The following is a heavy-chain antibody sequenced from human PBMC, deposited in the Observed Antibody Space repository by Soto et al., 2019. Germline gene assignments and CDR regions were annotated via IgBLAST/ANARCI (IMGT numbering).Heavy chain of an antibody. CDR3: VKGAGWLQDVDY. J-gene: IGHJ4*02. D-gene: IGHD5-12*01. Sequence: EVQLVESGGGLVQPGGSLRLSCSASGFTFNDNPMYWVRQAPGKGLEYVSLISANGDSTHYADSVKGRFSISRDNSENTLYLQMSRLRAEDTAVYYCVKGAGWLQDVDYWGQGTLVTVSS. CDR1: GFTFNDNP. CDR2: ISANGDST. V-gene: IGHV3-64D*08.